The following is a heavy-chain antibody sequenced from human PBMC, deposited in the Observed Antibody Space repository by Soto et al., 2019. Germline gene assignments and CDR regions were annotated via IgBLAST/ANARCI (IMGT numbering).Heavy chain of an antibody. J-gene: IGHJ4*02. V-gene: IGHV1-69*12. CDR1: GGTFSSYA. CDR2: IIPIFGTA. Sequence: QVQLVQSGAEVKKPGSSVKVSCKASGGTFSSYAISWVRQAPGQGIEWMGGIIPIFGTANYAPKFQGGVTITANETASTAYMELSSLRSEDTAVYYCAREALTYFDYWGQGTLVTVSS. CDR3: AREALTYFDY. D-gene: IGHD7-27*01.